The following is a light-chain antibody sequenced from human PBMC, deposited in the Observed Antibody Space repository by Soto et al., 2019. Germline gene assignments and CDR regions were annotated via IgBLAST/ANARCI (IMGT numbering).Light chain of an antibody. V-gene: IGKV3-11*01. J-gene: IGKJ1*01. Sequence: EIVMTQSPATLSVSPGDRVTLSCRASQAVNTRLAWYQHKPGQAPRLLIYLASNRDAGVPARFSGSGSGTDFTLTISDVEPEDFAVYYCHQRQSWPRTFGQGTKVDIK. CDR2: LAS. CDR1: QAVNTR. CDR3: HQRQSWPRT.